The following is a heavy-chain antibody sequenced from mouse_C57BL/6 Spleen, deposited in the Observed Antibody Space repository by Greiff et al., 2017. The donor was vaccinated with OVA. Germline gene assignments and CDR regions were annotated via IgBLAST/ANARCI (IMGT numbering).Heavy chain of an antibody. V-gene: IGHV1-18*01. CDR2: INPNNGGT. Sequence: VQLQQSGPELVKPGASVKIPCKASGYTFTDYNMDWVKQSHGKSLEWIGDINPNNGGTIYNQKFKGKATLTVDKSSSTAYMVLRSLTSEDTAVYYCARLWQGYFDVWGTGTTVTVSS. CDR3: ARLWQGYFDV. D-gene: IGHD1-1*02. CDR1: GYTFTDYN. J-gene: IGHJ1*03.